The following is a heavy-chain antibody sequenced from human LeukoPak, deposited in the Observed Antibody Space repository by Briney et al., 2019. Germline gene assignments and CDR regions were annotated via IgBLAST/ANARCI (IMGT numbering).Heavy chain of an antibody. Sequence: GGSLRLSCAASGFTFSHYTLNWVRQAPGPGLEWGSYISSSSSTIYYADSVKGRFTISRDNAKNSLYLQMNSLRAEDTAVYYCARGRGNYYGMDVWGQGTTVTVSS. V-gene: IGHV3-48*01. CDR1: GFTFSHYT. CDR3: ARGRGNYYGMDV. CDR2: ISSSSSTI. J-gene: IGHJ6*02.